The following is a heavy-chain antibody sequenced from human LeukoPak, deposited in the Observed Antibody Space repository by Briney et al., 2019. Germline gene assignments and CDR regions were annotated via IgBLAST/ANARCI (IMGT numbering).Heavy chain of an antibody. CDR3: ARDLYSSSSHFDY. J-gene: IGHJ4*02. CDR1: GGSISSYY. V-gene: IGHV4-59*01. D-gene: IGHD6-6*01. Sequence: PSETLSLTCTVSGGSISSYYWSWIRQPPGKGLEWIGYIYYSGSTNYNPSLKSRVTISVDTSKNQFSLKLSSVTAADTAVYYCARDLYSSSSHFDYWGQGTLVTVSS. CDR2: IYYSGST.